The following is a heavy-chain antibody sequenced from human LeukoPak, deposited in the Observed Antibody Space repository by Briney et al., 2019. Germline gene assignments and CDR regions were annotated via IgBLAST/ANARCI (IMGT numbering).Heavy chain of an antibody. Sequence: GGPLRLSCAASGFTFSSYEMNWVRQAPGKGLEWVSYISSSGSTIYYADSVKGRFTISRDNAKNSLYLQMNSLRAEDTAVYYCARGYYYGSGSYTVYYYYGMDVWGQGTTVTVSS. D-gene: IGHD3-10*01. CDR3: ARGYYYGSGSYTVYYYYGMDV. J-gene: IGHJ6*02. CDR1: GFTFSSYE. CDR2: ISSSGSTI. V-gene: IGHV3-48*03.